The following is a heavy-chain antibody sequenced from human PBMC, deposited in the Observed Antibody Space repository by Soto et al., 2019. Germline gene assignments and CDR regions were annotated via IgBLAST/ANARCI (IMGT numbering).Heavy chain of an antibody. J-gene: IGHJ4*02. D-gene: IGHD6-19*01. V-gene: IGHV3-30-3*01. CDR2: ISYDGSNK. CDR3: ARGWYSRGWLTLDY. CDR1: GFTFSSYA. Sequence: QVQLVESGGGVVQPGRSLRLSCAASGFTFSSYAMHWVRQAPGKGLEWVAVISYDGSNKYYADSVKGRFTISRDNSKNTLYLQMNSLRAEDTAVYYCARGWYSRGWLTLDYWGQGTLVTVSS.